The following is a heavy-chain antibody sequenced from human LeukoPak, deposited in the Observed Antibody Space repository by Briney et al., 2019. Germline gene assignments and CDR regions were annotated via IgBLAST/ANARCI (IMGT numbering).Heavy chain of an antibody. CDR3: AKDLFGGSGTFDY. J-gene: IGHJ4*02. Sequence: GGSLRLSCAASGFTFSSYAMSWVRQAPGKGLEWVSAISGSGGSTYYADSVKGRFTISRGNSKNTLYLQMNSLRAEDTAVYYCAKDLFGGSGTFDYWGQGTLVTVSS. D-gene: IGHD3-10*01. CDR2: ISGSGGST. V-gene: IGHV3-23*01. CDR1: GFTFSSYA.